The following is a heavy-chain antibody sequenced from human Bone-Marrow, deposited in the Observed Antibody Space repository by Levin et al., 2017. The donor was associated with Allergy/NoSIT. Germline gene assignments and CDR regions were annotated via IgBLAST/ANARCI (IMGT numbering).Heavy chain of an antibody. CDR3: ARTELSLGWTYHGMDV. V-gene: IGHV3-48*02. J-gene: IGHJ6*02. CDR2: ISSSSSAI. CDR1: GFIFRDYS. Sequence: GGSLRLSCAVSGFIFRDYSMNWVHQSPGKGLEWVAYISSSSSAIYYADSVKGRFTISRDNAKNSLSLQMNGLRDEDTAVYYCARTELSLGWTYHGMDVWGPGTTVSVSS. D-gene: IGHD1-26*01.